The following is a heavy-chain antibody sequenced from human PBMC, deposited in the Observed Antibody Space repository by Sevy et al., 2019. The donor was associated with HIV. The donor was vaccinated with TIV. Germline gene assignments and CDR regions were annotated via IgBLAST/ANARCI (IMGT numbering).Heavy chain of an antibody. J-gene: IGHJ6*02. CDR3: ASPAKPNYYYYGMDV. Sequence: ASVKVSCKASGYTFTSYAMHWVRQAPGQRLEWMGWINAENGNTKYSQKFQGRVTITRETSAGTAYMELSSLRSEDTAVYYCASPAKPNYYYYGMDVWGQGTTVTVSS. V-gene: IGHV1-3*01. CDR1: GYTFTSYA. CDR2: INAENGNT.